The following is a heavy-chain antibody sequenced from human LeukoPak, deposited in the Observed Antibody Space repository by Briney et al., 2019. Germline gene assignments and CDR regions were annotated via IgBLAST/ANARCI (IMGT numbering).Heavy chain of an antibody. D-gene: IGHD3-22*01. CDR1: GFTFTNYA. CDR3: AKLGGYYDNSASRYFDY. CDR2: IGLRSGST. J-gene: IGHJ4*02. Sequence: PSGGSLRLSCAASGFTFTNYAMTWDRQAPGKGLEWVSAIGLRSGSTYYADSVKGRFTISRDNSKNTVYLQMNSLRADDTAVYYCAKLGGYYDNSASRYFDYWGQGTLVTVSS. V-gene: IGHV3-23*01.